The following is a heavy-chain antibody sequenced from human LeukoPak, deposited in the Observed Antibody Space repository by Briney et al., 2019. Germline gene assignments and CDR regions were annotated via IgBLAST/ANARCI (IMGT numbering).Heavy chain of an antibody. CDR1: GGSFSGYY. V-gene: IGHV4-34*01. CDR2: INHSGST. D-gene: IGHD2-2*01. CDR3: ARDQLYCSSSSCRNLGWFDP. Sequence: SETLSLTCAVYGGSFSGYYWSWIRQPPGKGLEWIGEINHSGSTNYNPSLKSPVTISIDTSKNQFSLRLISVTAADTAVYYCARDQLYCSSSSCRNLGWFDPWGQGTLVTVSS. J-gene: IGHJ5*02.